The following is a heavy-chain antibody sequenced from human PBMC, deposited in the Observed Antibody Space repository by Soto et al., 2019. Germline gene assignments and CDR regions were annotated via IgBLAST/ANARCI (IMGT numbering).Heavy chain of an antibody. J-gene: IGHJ4*02. V-gene: IGHV4-31*03. Sequence: SETLSRTCTVSGGSISSGGYYWSWIRQHPGKGLEWIGYIYYSGSTYYNPSLKSRVTISVDTSKNQFSLKLSSVTAADTAVYYCARGGCSSTSCYAGTDYWGQGTLVTVSS. D-gene: IGHD2-2*01. CDR1: GGSISSGGYY. CDR2: IYYSGST. CDR3: ARGGCSSTSCYAGTDY.